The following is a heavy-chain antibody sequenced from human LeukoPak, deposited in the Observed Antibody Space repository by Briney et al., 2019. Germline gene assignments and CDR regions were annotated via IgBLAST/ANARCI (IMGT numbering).Heavy chain of an antibody. J-gene: IGHJ6*03. CDR1: GFTVSSNY. V-gene: IGHV3-53*01. Sequence: QPGGSLRLSCAASGFTVSSNYMSWVRQAPGKGLEWVSVIYSGGSTYYADSVKGRFAISRDNSKSTLYLQMNSLRVEDAALYYCTKARGFCSSATCRRDYMDVWGKGTTVTISS. D-gene: IGHD2-2*01. CDR3: TKARGFCSSATCRRDYMDV. CDR2: IYSGGST.